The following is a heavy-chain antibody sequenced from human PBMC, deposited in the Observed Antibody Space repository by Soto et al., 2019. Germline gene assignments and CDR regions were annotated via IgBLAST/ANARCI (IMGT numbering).Heavy chain of an antibody. CDR3: ARVEWGTATTVFDAFDI. CDR1: GGFVTSGSYY. J-gene: IGHJ3*02. CDR2: MSHSGGT. Sequence: QVQLQQWGAGLLKPSETLSLTCAVYGGFVTSGSYYWSWIRQPPGKGLEWIGEMSHSGGTHFNPFLKSRFTISVDTSKNQFTLKMSSVTAADTALYYCARVEWGTATTVFDAFDIWGPGTMVTVSS. V-gene: IGHV4-34*01. D-gene: IGHD1-1*01.